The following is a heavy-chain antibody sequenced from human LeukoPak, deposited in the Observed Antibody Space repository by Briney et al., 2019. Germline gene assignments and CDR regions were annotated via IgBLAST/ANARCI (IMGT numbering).Heavy chain of an antibody. D-gene: IGHD3-22*01. CDR2: INPNSGGT. CDR3: ARVGYYESSGYYEY. Sequence: AASVKVSCKASGYTLTDYYMHWVRQAPGQGLEWMGRINPNSGGTNYAQKFQGRVTMTRDTSISTVYMELSRLRSGDTAVYYCARVGYYESSGYYEYWGQGTLVTVSS. J-gene: IGHJ4*02. V-gene: IGHV1-2*06. CDR1: GYTLTDYY.